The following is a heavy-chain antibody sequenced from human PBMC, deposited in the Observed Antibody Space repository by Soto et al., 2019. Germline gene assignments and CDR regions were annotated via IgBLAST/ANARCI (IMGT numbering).Heavy chain of an antibody. J-gene: IGHJ4*02. D-gene: IGHD4-17*01. CDR1: GGSISSYY. CDR2: IYYSGST. Sequence: PSETLSLTCTVSGGSISSYYWSWIRQPPGKGLEWIGYIYYSGSTNYNPSLKSRVTISVDTSKNQFSLKLSSVTAADTAVYYCARVPRTTVTAIFDYGGQGTLVTVPS. CDR3: ARVPRTTVTAIFDY. V-gene: IGHV4-59*01.